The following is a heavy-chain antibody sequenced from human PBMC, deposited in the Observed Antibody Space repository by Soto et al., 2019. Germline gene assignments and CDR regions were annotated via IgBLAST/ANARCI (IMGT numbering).Heavy chain of an antibody. Sequence: EVQLFESGGGLVQPGGSQRLSCAASGFTFSSYAMSWVRQGPGKGLEWVTLISGSGGVTDYADSVKGRFTVSRDNSKNTMYLELNSLTAGDTAIYYCAKIHSGSSEDAFDVWGQGTVVTVSS. CDR3: AKIHSGSSEDAFDV. J-gene: IGHJ3*01. CDR2: ISGSGGVT. V-gene: IGHV3-23*01. D-gene: IGHD6-19*01. CDR1: GFTFSSYA.